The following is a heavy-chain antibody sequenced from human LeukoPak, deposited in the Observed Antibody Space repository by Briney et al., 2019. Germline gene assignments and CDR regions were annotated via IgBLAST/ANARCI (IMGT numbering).Heavy chain of an antibody. V-gene: IGHV4-39*01. CDR2: IYYSGST. CDR3: ARRPRPVRVRGVTDYYYYYYMDV. D-gene: IGHD3-10*01. J-gene: IGHJ6*03. Sequence: PSETLSLTCSVSGGSINNTNYYWGWIRQPPGKGLEWIGSIYYSGSTYYSPSLQSRVTIPVDTPKNQFSLKLSSMTAADTAVYYCARRPRPVRVRGVTDYYYYYYMDVWGKGTTVTVSS. CDR1: GGSINNTNYY.